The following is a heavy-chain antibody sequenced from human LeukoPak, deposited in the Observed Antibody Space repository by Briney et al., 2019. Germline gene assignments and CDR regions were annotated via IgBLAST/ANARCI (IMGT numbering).Heavy chain of an antibody. CDR1: GYTFTSYG. CDR2: ISAYNGNT. J-gene: IGHJ4*02. D-gene: IGHD6-19*01. V-gene: IGHV1-18*01. CDR3: AIGGGWYYFDY. Sequence: ASVKVSCKASGYTFTSYGISWVRQAPGQGLEWMGWISAYNGNTNYAQKLQGRVTITADESTSTAYMELSSLRSEDTAVYYCAIGGGWYYFDYWGQGTLVTVSS.